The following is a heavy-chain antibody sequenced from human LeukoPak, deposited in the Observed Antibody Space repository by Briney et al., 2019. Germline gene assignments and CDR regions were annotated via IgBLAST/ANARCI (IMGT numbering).Heavy chain of an antibody. V-gene: IGHV4-30-4*01. CDR3: ARGGGDTMVRGVIWNY. Sequence: SETLPLTCTVSGGSISSGDYYWSWIRQPPGKGLEWIGYIYYSGSTYYNPSLKSRVTISVDTSKNQFSLKLSSVTAADTAVYYCARGGGDTMVRGVIWNYWGQGTLVTVSS. D-gene: IGHD3-10*01. J-gene: IGHJ4*02. CDR2: IYYSGST. CDR1: GGSISSGDYY.